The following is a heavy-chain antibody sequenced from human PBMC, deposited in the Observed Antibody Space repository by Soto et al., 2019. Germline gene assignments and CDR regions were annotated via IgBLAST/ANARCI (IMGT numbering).Heavy chain of an antibody. Sequence: SVKVSCKASGGTFSSYAISWVRQAPGQGLEWMGGIIPIFGTANYAQKFQGRVTITADESTSTAYMELSSLRSEDTAVYYCARDYYDSSGYYYRYFHHWGQGTLVTVSS. J-gene: IGHJ1*01. D-gene: IGHD3-22*01. CDR1: GGTFSSYA. CDR3: ARDYYDSSGYYYRYFHH. V-gene: IGHV1-69*13. CDR2: IIPIFGTA.